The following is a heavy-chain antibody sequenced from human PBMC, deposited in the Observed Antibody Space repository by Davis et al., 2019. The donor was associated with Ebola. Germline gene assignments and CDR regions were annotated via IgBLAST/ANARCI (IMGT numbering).Heavy chain of an antibody. CDR1: GFTFSSYG. V-gene: IGHV3-21*01. CDR2: ISSSSTSR. J-gene: IGHJ6*04. CDR3: ARDLEYSSSSAIYYYYYGMDV. D-gene: IGHD6-6*01. Sequence: GESLKISCAASGFTFSSYGMHWVRQAPGKGLEWVSSISSSSTSRYYADSVKGRFTISRDNSKNTLYLQMNSLRAEDTAVYYCARDLEYSSSSAIYYYYYGMDVWGKGTTVTVSS.